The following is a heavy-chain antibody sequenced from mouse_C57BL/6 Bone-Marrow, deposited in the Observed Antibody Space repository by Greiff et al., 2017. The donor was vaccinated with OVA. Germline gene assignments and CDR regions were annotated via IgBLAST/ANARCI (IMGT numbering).Heavy chain of an antibody. V-gene: IGHV2-2*01. J-gene: IGHJ2*01. CDR3: ARDSSGLFDY. D-gene: IGHD3-2*02. CDR1: GFSLTSYG. Sequence: VMLVESGPGLVQPSQSLSITCTVSGFSLTSYGVHWVRQSPGKGLEWLGVIWSGGSTDYNAAFISRLSISKDNSKSQVFFKMNSLQADDTAIYYCARDSSGLFDYWGQGTTLTVSS. CDR2: IWSGGST.